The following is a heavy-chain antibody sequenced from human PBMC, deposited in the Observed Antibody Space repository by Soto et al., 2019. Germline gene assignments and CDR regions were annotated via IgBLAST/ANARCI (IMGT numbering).Heavy chain of an antibody. CDR3: ARDKGYYDSSAHAYYFDY. D-gene: IGHD3-22*01. V-gene: IGHV1-69*06. J-gene: IGHJ4*02. Sequence: QVQLVQSGAEVKKPESSVKVSCKASGGTFSSYAISWVRQAPGQGLEWMGGIIPIFGTANYAQKFQGRVTITADKSTSTAYMELSSLRSEDTAVYYCARDKGYYDSSAHAYYFDYWGQGTLVTVSS. CDR1: GGTFSSYA. CDR2: IIPIFGTA.